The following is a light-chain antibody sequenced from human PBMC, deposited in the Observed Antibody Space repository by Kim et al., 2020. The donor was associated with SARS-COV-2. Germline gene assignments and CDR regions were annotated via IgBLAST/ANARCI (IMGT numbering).Light chain of an antibody. J-gene: IGLJ1*01. CDR3: NSRDSSGNHYV. V-gene: IGLV3-19*01. CDR1: SLRSYY. Sequence: SSELTQDPAVSVALGQTVSITCQGDSLRSYYAGWYQQKPGQAPVLVIYGKNNRPSGIPDRFSGSSSGDTASLTITGAQAEDEADYYCNSRDSSGNHYVFGTGTKVTVL. CDR2: GKN.